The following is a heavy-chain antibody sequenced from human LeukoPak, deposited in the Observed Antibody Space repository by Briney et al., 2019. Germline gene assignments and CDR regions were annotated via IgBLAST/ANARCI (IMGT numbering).Heavy chain of an antibody. CDR3: AKDLSQGWLQFRADC. CDR2: ISGSGGST. Sequence: GGSLRLSCAASGFTFSSYAMSWVRQAPGKGLEWVSAISGSGGSTYYADSVKGRFTISRDNSKNTLYLQMNSLRAEDTAVYYCAKDLSQGWLQFRADCWGQGTLVTVSS. J-gene: IGHJ4*02. V-gene: IGHV3-23*01. CDR1: GFTFSSYA. D-gene: IGHD5-24*01.